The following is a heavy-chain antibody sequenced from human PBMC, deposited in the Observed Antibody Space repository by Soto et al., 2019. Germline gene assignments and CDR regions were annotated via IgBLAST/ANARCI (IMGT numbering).Heavy chain of an antibody. J-gene: IGHJ4*02. Sequence: SVKVSCKASGGTFSSYAISWLRQAPGQGLEWMGGIIPIFGTANYAQKFQGRVTITADESTSTAYMELSSLRSEDTAVYYCARLFPDSSGWEVIDYWGQGTLVTVSS. CDR2: IIPIFGTA. V-gene: IGHV1-69*13. D-gene: IGHD6-19*01. CDR3: ARLFPDSSGWEVIDY. CDR1: GGTFSSYA.